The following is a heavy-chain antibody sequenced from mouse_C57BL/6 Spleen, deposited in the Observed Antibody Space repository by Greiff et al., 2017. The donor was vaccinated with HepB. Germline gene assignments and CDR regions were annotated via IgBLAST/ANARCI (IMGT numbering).Heavy chain of an antibody. CDR3: ARGAVGRFDY. CDR1: GYTFTSYT. CDR2: INPSSGYT. J-gene: IGHJ2*01. D-gene: IGHD4-1*01. Sequence: QVQLQQSGAELARPGASVKMSCKASGYTFTSYTMHWVKQRPGQGLEWIGYINPSSGYTKYNQKFKDKATLTADKSSSTAYMQRSSLTSEDSAVYYCARGAVGRFDYWGQGTTLTVSS. V-gene: IGHV1-4*01.